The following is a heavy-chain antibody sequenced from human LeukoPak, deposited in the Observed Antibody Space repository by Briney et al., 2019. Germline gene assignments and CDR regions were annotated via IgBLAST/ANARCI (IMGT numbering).Heavy chain of an antibody. Sequence: GGSLRLSCAASGFSFSSCSMNWVRQAPGKGLKWVSYIDSSSSTIYYADSVKGRFTVSRDNAKSSLFLQMNSLRAEDTAVYYCARDPRYYSDLYYFDYWGQGTLVTVSS. D-gene: IGHD3-22*01. CDR2: IDSSSSTI. V-gene: IGHV3-48*04. J-gene: IGHJ4*02. CDR3: ARDPRYYSDLYYFDY. CDR1: GFSFSSCS.